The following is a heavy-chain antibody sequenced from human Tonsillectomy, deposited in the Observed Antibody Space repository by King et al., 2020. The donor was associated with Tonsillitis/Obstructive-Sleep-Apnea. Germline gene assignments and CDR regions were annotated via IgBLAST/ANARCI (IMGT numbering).Heavy chain of an antibody. CDR2: ISGSGGST. D-gene: IGHD2-2*01. V-gene: IGHV3-23*04. Sequence: VQLVESGGGLVQPGESLRLSCATSGFTFSNSAMSWVRKAPETGLEWVSAISGSGGSTYYAESVKGRFTISRDNSKNTLYLDMNTLRAEDTAVYYCAKAPTALPALFDYWGQGTLVTVSS. CDR1: GFTFSNSA. CDR3: AKAPTALPALFDY. J-gene: IGHJ4*02.